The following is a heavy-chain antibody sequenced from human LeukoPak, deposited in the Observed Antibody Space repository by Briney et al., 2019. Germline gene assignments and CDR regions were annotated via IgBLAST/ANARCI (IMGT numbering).Heavy chain of an antibody. CDR1: GDTFTGYF. J-gene: IGHJ5*02. CDR2: INPKSGGT. V-gene: IGHV1-2*02. CDR3: ARSMVVRGVMGNYFDP. Sequence: GASVKVSCKASGDTFTGYFIHWVRQAPGQGLEWMGWINPKSGGTNYQQKFQDRATMTRDTSITTTYMEMSRLRSDDTAVYHCARSMVVRGVMGNYFDPWGQGTLVTVSS. D-gene: IGHD3-10*01.